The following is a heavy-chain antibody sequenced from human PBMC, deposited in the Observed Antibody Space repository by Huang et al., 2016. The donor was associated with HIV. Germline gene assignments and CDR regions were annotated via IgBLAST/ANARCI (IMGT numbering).Heavy chain of an antibody. CDR3: ARAVVRGLSIRFDP. Sequence: QVQLVQSGAEVKKPGASVKVSCRTSGYIFTDYYIPWVRQAPVQGLGGMGWVNPKSGATNQAQRVQCSLHMTTYTSTSAVYMELANLRSDDTAVYYCARAVVRGLSIRFDPWGQGTLVTVSS. J-gene: IGHJ5*02. CDR1: GYIFTDYY. D-gene: IGHD3-10*01. CDR2: VNPKSGAT. V-gene: IGHV1-2*02.